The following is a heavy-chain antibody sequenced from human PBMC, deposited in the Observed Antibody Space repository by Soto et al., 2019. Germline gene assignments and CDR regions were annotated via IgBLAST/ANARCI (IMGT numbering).Heavy chain of an antibody. CDR3: ETRDCDSSCSAAFDF. V-gene: IGHV3-23*01. D-gene: IGHD3-22*01. CDR2: ISGSGGST. J-gene: IGHJ3*01. Sequence: RVSQTTGKGLEWVSAISGSGGSTYYADSVKGRFTISRDNSKNTLYLQMNSLRAEDTAVYFCETRDCDSSCSAAFDFWRHRSTVTGTS.